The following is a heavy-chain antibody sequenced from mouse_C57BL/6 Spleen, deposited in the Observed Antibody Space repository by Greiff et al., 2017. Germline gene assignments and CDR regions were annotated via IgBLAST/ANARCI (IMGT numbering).Heavy chain of an antibody. V-gene: IGHV1-50*01. CDR2: IDPSDSYT. D-gene: IGHD2-10*01. J-gene: IGHJ2*01. CDR1: GYTFTSYW. Sequence: VQLQQPGAELVKPGASVKLSCKASGYTFTSYWMQWVKQRPGQGLEWIGEIDPSDSYTNYNQKFKGKATLTVDTSSSTAYMQLSSLTSDDSAVYYCARSYYVTFDYWGQGTTLTVSS. CDR3: ARSYYVTFDY.